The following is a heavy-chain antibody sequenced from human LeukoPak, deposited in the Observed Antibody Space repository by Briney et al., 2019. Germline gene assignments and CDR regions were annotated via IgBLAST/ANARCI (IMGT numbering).Heavy chain of an antibody. Sequence: PGGSLRLSCAASGFTFSSYAMSWVRQAPGKGLEWVSAISGSGGSTYYADSVKGRFTISRDNSKNTLYLQMNSLRAEDTAVYYCAKSGWQWLGDWGLLIHAYYFDYWGQGTLVTVSS. CDR3: AKSGWQWLGDWGLLIHAYYFDY. J-gene: IGHJ4*02. CDR2: ISGSGGST. V-gene: IGHV3-23*01. D-gene: IGHD6-19*01. CDR1: GFTFSSYA.